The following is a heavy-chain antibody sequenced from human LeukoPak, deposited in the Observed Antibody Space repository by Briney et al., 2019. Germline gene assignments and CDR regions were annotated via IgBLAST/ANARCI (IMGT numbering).Heavy chain of an antibody. V-gene: IGHV3-23*01. D-gene: IGHD4-17*01. CDR2: ISGSGGST. J-gene: IGHJ3*02. CDR3: ARDPNGDYIGTFDM. Sequence: GGSLRLSCTASGFTFNTCGMHWVRQPPGKGLEWVSSISGSGGSTQYADSVQGRFAISRDNSKNTLYLQMNSLRVEDTAMYFCARDPNGDYIGTFDMWGRGTMVSVSS. CDR1: GFTFNTCG.